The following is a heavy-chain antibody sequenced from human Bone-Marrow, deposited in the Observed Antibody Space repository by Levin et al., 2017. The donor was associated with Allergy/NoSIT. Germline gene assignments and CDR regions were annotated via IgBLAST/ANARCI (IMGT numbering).Heavy chain of an antibody. CDR3: VKGISGSYSSGYFDS. J-gene: IGHJ4*02. CDR2: ISWGGDSL. Sequence: GGSLRLSCAASGFKFSDFAVHWVRQAPGKGLEWVSGISWGGDSLGYADSVEGRFTISRDNARSSLYLQLSSLRVEDTALYYCVKGISGSYSSGYFDSWGQGTLVTVSS. CDR1: GFKFSDFA. D-gene: IGHD1-26*01. V-gene: IGHV3-9*01.